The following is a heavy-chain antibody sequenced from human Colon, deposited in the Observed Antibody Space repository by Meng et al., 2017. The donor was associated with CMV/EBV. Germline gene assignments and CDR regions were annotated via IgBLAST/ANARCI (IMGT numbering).Heavy chain of an antibody. CDR2: MNPSSGNT. CDR3: TRVRIPLGRQSFDP. Sequence: ASVKVSCKASGYAFTSHDINWVRQAPGQGVEWMAWMNPSSGNTGYAQKFQGRLTLTRDTSKATAYMELSGLSSDDTAVYYCTRVRIPLGRQSFDPWGQGTLVTVSS. V-gene: IGHV1-8*03. J-gene: IGHJ5*02. D-gene: IGHD3-16*01. CDR1: GYAFTSHD.